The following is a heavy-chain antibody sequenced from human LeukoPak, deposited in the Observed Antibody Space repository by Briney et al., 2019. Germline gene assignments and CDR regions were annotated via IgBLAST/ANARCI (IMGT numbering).Heavy chain of an antibody. J-gene: IGHJ4*02. CDR1: GYTFTGYY. CDR3: ARDRQAYSSSWDFDY. D-gene: IGHD6-13*01. V-gene: IGHV1-2*02. Sequence: ASVKVSCKASGYTFTGYYMHWVRQAPGQGLEWMGWINPNSGGTNYAQKFQGRVTMTRDTSISTAYMELSRLRSDDTAVYYCARDRQAYSSSWDFDYWGREPWSPSPQ. CDR2: INPNSGGT.